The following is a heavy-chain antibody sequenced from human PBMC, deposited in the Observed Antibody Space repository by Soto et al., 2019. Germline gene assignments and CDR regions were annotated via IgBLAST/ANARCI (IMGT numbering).Heavy chain of an antibody. CDR1: GFTYSGYW. Sequence: PGGSLRLSCAASGFTYSGYWMHWVRQAPGRGLVWVSRINSDGSSANYADSVKGRFTTSRDNAENTVYLQMYSLRAEDTAVYFCARDTSYGFDSWGQGTLVTVSS. D-gene: IGHD1-26*01. CDR2: INSDGSSA. V-gene: IGHV3-74*01. CDR3: ARDTSYGFDS. J-gene: IGHJ4*02.